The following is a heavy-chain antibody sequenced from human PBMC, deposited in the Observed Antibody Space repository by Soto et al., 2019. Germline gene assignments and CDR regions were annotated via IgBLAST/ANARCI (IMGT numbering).Heavy chain of an antibody. CDR3: AREGRFESYIGY. D-gene: IGHD3-10*01. CDR2: ISVDGGTK. J-gene: IGHJ4*02. Sequence: PGGSLRLSCAASRFPFRSYNMYWVRQAPGKGLEWVALISVDGGTKNYADSVKGRFTVSRDNSENNLSLQMNSLRPEDTAVYFCAREGRFESYIGYWGQGTLVTASS. V-gene: IGHV3-30-3*01. CDR1: RFPFRSYN.